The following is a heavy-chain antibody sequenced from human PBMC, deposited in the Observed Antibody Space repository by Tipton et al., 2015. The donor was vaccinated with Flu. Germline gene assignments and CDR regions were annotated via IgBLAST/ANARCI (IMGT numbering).Heavy chain of an antibody. CDR2: IYYSGTT. D-gene: IGHD1-1*01. J-gene: IGHJ6*02. CDR1: GGSISTTIYY. V-gene: IGHV4-39*07. CDR3: ARDLWNDRRAYYYYGVDV. Sequence: LRLSCTVSGGSISTTIYYWGWVRQPPGKGLEWIGSIYYSGTTYYNPSPKSRVTISIDASKNQFSLDLTSLTAADTAVYYCARDLWNDRRAYYYYGVDVWGQGTTVTVPS.